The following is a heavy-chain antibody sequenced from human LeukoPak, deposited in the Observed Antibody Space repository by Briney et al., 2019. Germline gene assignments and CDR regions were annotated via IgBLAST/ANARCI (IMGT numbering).Heavy chain of an antibody. CDR2: ISAYNGNT. Sequence: ASVKVSCKASGGTFSSYAISWVRQAPGQGLEWMGWISAYNGNTNYAQKLQGRVTMTTDTSTSTAYMELRSLRSDDTAVYYCARDVHYYGSTDYWGQGTLVTVSS. CDR3: ARDVHYYGSTDY. D-gene: IGHD3-10*01. CDR1: GGTFSSYA. V-gene: IGHV1-18*01. J-gene: IGHJ4*02.